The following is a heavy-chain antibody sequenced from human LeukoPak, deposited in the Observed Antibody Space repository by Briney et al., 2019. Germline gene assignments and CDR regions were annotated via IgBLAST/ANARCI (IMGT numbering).Heavy chain of an antibody. J-gene: IGHJ4*02. V-gene: IGHV5-51*01. Sequence: RSGESLKISCKGSGYSFTSYWIGWVRQMPGKGLEWMGIIYPGDSDTRYSLSFQGQVTISADKSISTAYLQWSSLKASDIAMYYCARLSLSGNYLGDFDYWGQGTLVTVSS. CDR2: IYPGDSDT. D-gene: IGHD1-26*01. CDR1: GYSFTSYW. CDR3: ARLSLSGNYLGDFDY.